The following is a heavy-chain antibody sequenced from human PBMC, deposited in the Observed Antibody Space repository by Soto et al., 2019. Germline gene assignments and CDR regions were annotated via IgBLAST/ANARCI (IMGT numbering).Heavy chain of an antibody. CDR2: IYYSGST. CDR3: ARDSRRPQNSSSWLT. J-gene: IGHJ5*02. CDR1: GGSISSGDYY. Sequence: SETLSLTCTVSGGSISSGDYYWSWIRQPPGKGLEWIGYIYYSGSTYYNPSLKRRVTISVDTSKNQFSLKLSSVTAADTAVYYCARDSRRPQNSSSWLTWGQGTLVNVSS. V-gene: IGHV4-30-4*01. D-gene: IGHD6-13*01.